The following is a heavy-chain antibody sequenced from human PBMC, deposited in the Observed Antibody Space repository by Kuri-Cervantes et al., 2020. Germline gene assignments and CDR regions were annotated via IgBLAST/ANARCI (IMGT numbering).Heavy chain of an antibody. CDR1: GYTFTSYG. J-gene: IGHJ4*02. CDR2: ISAYNGNT. Sequence: ASVKVSCKAPGYTFTSYGISWVRQAPGQGLEWMGWISAYNGNTNYAQKLQGRVTMTTDTSTSTAYMELRSLRSDDTAVYYCARDSARDSSNPLDFWGQGTLVTVSS. CDR3: ARDSARDSSNPLDF. D-gene: IGHD4-11*01. V-gene: IGHV1-18*01.